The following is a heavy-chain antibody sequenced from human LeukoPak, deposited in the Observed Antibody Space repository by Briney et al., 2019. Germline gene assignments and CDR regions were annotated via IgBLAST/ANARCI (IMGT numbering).Heavy chain of an antibody. CDR3: ASSNRQWLFDY. CDR1: GGSFSGYY. CDR2: INHSGST. V-gene: IGHV4-34*01. J-gene: IGHJ4*02. Sequence: SETLSLTCAVYGGSFSGYYWSWIRQPPGKGLEWIGEINHSGSTNYNPSLKSRVTISVDTSKNQFSLKLSSVTAADTAVYYCASSNRQWLFDYWGQGTLVTVSS. D-gene: IGHD6-19*01.